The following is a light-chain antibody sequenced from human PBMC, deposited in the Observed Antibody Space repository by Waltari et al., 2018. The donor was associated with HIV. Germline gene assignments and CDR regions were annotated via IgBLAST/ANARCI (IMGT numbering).Light chain of an antibody. J-gene: IGLJ2*01. CDR2: EVS. CDR3: SSYAGSNNLV. CDR1: SRDVGGYNC. Sequence: QSALTQTPSASGSHGQSVTSSRTGTSRDVGGYNCAAWFRNHPGNAPKLISYEVSKRPSGVPDRFSGSKSCNTASRTVSGLQAEDEADYYCSSYAGSNNLVFGGGTKLTVL. V-gene: IGLV2-8*01.